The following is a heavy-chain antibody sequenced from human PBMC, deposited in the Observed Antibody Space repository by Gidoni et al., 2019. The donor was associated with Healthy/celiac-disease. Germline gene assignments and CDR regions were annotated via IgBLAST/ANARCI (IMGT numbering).Heavy chain of an antibody. CDR3: AREGIAAAVGAYCFDY. Sequence: QVQLQESGPGLVKPSQTLPLTCTVLGGSISSGGYYWRWIRQHPGKGLEWIGYIYYSGSTYYNPSLKSRVTISVDTSKNQFSLKLSSVTAADTAVYYCAREGIAAAVGAYCFDYWGQGTLVTVSS. CDR1: GGSISSGGYY. D-gene: IGHD6-13*01. V-gene: IGHV4-31*03. CDR2: IYYSGST. J-gene: IGHJ4*02.